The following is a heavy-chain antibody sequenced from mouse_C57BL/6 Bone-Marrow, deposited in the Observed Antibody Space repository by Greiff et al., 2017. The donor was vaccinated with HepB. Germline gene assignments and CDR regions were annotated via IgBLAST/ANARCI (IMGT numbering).Heavy chain of an antibody. Sequence: EVMLVESGGDLVKPGGSLKLSCAASGFTFSSYGMSWVRQTPDKRLEWVATISSGGSYTYYPDSVKGRFTISRDDAKNTLYLQMSSLKSEDTAMYYCARHGSSPHWYVDVWGTGTTVTVSS. CDR1: GFTFSSYG. V-gene: IGHV5-6*01. CDR3: ARHGSSPHWYVDV. CDR2: ISSGGSYT. J-gene: IGHJ1*03. D-gene: IGHD1-1*01.